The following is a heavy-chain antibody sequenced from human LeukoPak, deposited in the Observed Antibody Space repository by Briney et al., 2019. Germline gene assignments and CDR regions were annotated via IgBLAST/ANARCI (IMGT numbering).Heavy chain of an antibody. V-gene: IGHV3-30*03. CDR3: ARDRHWNQGNFDY. CDR1: GFTFSSYG. D-gene: IGHD1-1*01. J-gene: IGHJ4*02. CDR2: ISYDGSNR. Sequence: GRSLRLSCAASGFTFSSYGMHWVRQAPGKGLEWVALISYDGSNRYYADSVKGRFTISRDNSKNTLYLQMNSLRAEDTAVYYCARDRHWNQGNFDYWGQGTLVTVSS.